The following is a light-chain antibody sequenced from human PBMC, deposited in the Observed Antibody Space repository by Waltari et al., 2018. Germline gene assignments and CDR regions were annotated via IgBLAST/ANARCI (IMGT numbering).Light chain of an antibody. CDR2: YDS. J-gene: IGLJ2*01. CDR3: QVWESYGDHLVV. V-gene: IGLV3-21*01. Sequence: SYVLTQPPSVSVAPGKTARITCGGSNIGSKNVNWYQQKPGQAPVLVIYYDSDRPSGIPERFSGSNSGNTATLTISRVEAGEEADYYCQVWESYGDHLVVFGGGTNLTVV. CDR1: NIGSKN.